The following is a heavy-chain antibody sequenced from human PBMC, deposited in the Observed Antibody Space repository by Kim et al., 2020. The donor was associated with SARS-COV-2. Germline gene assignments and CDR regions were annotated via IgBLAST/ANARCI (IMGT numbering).Heavy chain of an antibody. CDR3: ARGAPGGYDHTGNFDY. D-gene: IGHD5-12*01. J-gene: IGHJ4*02. Sequence: SRKSRVTISVDTSKNQFSLKLSSVTAADTAGYYCARGAPGGYDHTGNFDYWGQGTLVTVSS. V-gene: IGHV4-31*02.